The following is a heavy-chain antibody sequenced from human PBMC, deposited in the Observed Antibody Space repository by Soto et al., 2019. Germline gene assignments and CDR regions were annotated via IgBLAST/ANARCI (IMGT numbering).Heavy chain of an antibody. Sequence: LTLTCAASGFTFSSYGMHWVRQAPGKGLEWVAVISYDGSNKYYADSVKGRFTISRDNSKNTLYLQMNSLRAEDTAVYYCAKAYYDILTGYYKTYYYYYGMDVWGQGTTVTVSS. D-gene: IGHD3-9*01. CDR2: ISYDGSNK. CDR1: GFTFSSYG. J-gene: IGHJ6*02. CDR3: AKAYYDILTGYYKTYYYYYGMDV. V-gene: IGHV3-30*18.